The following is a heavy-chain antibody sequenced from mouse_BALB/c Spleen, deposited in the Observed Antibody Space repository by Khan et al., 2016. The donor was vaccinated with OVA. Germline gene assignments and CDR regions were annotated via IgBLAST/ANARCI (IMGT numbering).Heavy chain of an antibody. J-gene: IGHJ2*01. CDR2: ISTDSVNT. V-gene: IGHV1S137*01. CDR1: GYTFTDYS. CDR3: GIRDYFDY. Sequence: QVQLKESGPELVRPGVSVKISCKGSGYTFTDYSMHWVKQSHAKSLKWIGVISTDSVNTNYNQKFKGKATLTVDKSSSTAYMELARMTAEDSAIYYWGIRDYFDYWGQGTTLTVSS.